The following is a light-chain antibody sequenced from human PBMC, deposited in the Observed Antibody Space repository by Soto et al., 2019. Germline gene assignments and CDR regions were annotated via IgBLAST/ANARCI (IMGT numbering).Light chain of an antibody. V-gene: IGKV3-11*01. CDR3: QQRSNWPPT. CDR1: QSVSSY. CDR2: DAS. Sequence: EIVLTQSPATLSLSAGERATLSCRASQSVSSYLAWYQQKPGQAPRLLIYDASNRATGIPARFSGSGSGTDFTLPISSLEPEDFAVYYCQQRSNWPPTFGQGTKLEIK. J-gene: IGKJ2*01.